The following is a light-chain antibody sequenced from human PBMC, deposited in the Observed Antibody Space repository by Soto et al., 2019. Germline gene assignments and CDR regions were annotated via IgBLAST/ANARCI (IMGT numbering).Light chain of an antibody. V-gene: IGLV2-14*01. Sequence: QSALTQPASVTGSPGQSITVSCTGTSSDVGAYDYVSWYQHHPGKAPKLIIYEVTNRPSGVSNRFSGSKSGNTASLTISGLQAEDEADYYCNSYTRCTKYVFGTGTKVTVL. CDR3: NSYTRCTKYV. CDR2: EVT. J-gene: IGLJ1*01. CDR1: SSDVGAYDY.